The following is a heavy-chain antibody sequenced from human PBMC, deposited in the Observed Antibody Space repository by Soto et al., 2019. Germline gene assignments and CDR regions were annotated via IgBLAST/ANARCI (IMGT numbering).Heavy chain of an antibody. D-gene: IGHD3-22*01. CDR3: ARYRYYGSSGSPTPYFDY. V-gene: IGHV4-31*03. Sequence: SETLSLTCTVSGGSVSSGSYYWSWNRQPPGKGLEWIGYIYYSGSTYYNPSLKSRVTISVDTSKNPFSLKLSSVTAADTAVYYCARYRYYGSSGSPTPYFDYWGQGTLVTGSS. CDR2: IYYSGST. J-gene: IGHJ4*02. CDR1: GGSVSSGSYY.